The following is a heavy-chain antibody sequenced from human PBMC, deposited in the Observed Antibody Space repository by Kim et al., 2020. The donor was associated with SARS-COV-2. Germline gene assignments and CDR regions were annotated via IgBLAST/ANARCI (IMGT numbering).Heavy chain of an antibody. CDR2: ISGSGGST. Sequence: GGSLRLSCAASGFTFSSYAMSWVRQAPGKGLEWVSAISGSGGSTYYVDSVKGRFTISRDNSKNTLYLQMNSLRAEDTAVYYCAKDISGARIAVAGYADWGQGTLVTVSS. CDR1: GFTFSSYA. D-gene: IGHD6-19*01. V-gene: IGHV3-23*01. CDR3: AKDISGARIAVAGYAD. J-gene: IGHJ4*02.